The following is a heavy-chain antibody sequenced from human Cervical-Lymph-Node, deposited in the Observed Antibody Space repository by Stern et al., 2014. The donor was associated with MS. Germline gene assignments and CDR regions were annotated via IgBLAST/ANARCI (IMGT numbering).Heavy chain of an antibody. J-gene: IGHJ6*02. CDR3: ARHSVSSVGGMDV. D-gene: IGHD3-16*02. V-gene: IGHV5-51*01. CDR2: IYPGNSDT. Sequence: VQLVQSGAEMKKPGESLKISCKGYGYSFTTYWIGWVRQMPGNGLEWMGMIYPGNSDTRYSPSFQGQVTISADKSISTAYLQWNSLKASDTAMYYCARHSVSSVGGMDVWGQGTTVTVSS. CDR1: GYSFTTYW.